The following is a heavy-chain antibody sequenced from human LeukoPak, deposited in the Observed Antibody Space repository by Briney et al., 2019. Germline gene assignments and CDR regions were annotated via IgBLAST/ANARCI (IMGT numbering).Heavy chain of an antibody. CDR1: GFTFSSYA. J-gene: IGHJ4*02. V-gene: IGHV3-23*01. CDR2: ISGSGGST. D-gene: IGHD2/OR15-2a*01. CDR3: AKDKYPSPATFDY. Sequence: GGSLRLSCAASGFTFSSYAMSWVRQAPGKGLEWVSAISGSGGSTYYADSVKGRFTISRDNSKNTLYPQMNSLRAEDTAVYYCAKDKYPSPATFDYWGQGTLVTVSS.